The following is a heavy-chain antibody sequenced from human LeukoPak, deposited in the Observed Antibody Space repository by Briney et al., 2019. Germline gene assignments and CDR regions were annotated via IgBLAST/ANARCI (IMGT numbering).Heavy chain of an antibody. CDR2: INHSGST. J-gene: IGHJ4*02. Sequence: SETLSLTCAVYGGSFSGYYWSWIRQPPGKGLEWIGEINHSGSTNYNPSLKSRVTISVDTSKNQFSLKLSSVTAADPAVYYCARPGGYGSGSYYNGGLGYWGQGTLVTVSS. CDR3: ARPGGYGSGSYYNGGLGY. D-gene: IGHD3-10*01. V-gene: IGHV4-34*01. CDR1: GGSFSGYY.